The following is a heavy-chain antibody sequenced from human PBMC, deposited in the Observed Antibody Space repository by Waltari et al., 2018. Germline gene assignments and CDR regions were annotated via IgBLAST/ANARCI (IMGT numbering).Heavy chain of an antibody. D-gene: IGHD3-9*01. CDR3: ARDPGFSEFDL. CDR2: INQDGSEK. J-gene: IGHJ6*02. Sequence: EVQLVESGGGLVQPGGSLRLSCAASGFTFNIYWMSWVRQAPGKGLEFLANINQDGSEKSYVDSVKGRFTISRDNAKNSMSLQMSSLRAEDAAVYYCARDPGFSEFDLWGQGTTVTVSS. V-gene: IGHV3-7*01. CDR1: GFTFNIYW.